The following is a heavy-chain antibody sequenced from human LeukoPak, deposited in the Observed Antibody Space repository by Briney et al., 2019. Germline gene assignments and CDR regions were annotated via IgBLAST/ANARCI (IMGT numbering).Heavy chain of an antibody. D-gene: IGHD6-13*01. CDR1: GFTFSDYA. J-gene: IGHJ5*02. Sequence: SGGSLRLSCAASGFTFSDYAMHWVRQAPGKGLEWVSASGGDGGSTYADSVKGRFTISRDNSKNTLYLQMNSLRAEDTAVYYCATWRDKAAVSWGQGTLVTVSS. CDR2: SGGDGGST. CDR3: ATWRDKAAVS. V-gene: IGHV3-23*01.